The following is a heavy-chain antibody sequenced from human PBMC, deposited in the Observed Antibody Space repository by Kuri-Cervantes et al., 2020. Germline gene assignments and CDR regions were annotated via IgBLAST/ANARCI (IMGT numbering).Heavy chain of an antibody. CDR1: GFTFSSYG. V-gene: IGHV3-30*02. J-gene: IGHJ3*02. Sequence: GGSLRLSCAASGFTFSSYGMHWVRQAPGKGLEWVAFIRFDGSNKNYADSVKGRFTLSRDNSKSTLYLQMNSQRPEDTAVYYCARGSSITVTIKAFDIWGQGTMVTVSS. D-gene: IGHD4-17*01. CDR2: IRFDGSNK. CDR3: ARGSSITVTIKAFDI.